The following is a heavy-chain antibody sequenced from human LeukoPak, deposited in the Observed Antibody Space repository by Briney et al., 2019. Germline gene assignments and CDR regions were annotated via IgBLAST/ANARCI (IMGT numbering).Heavy chain of an antibody. D-gene: IGHD2-15*01. CDR2: INTYGGST. J-gene: IGHJ3*02. V-gene: IGHV3-64*01. Sequence: GGSLRLSCEVSGFMFSTYAMHWVRQAPGMGPEFVSGINTYGGSTHYAKSVKGRFTISRDNSKNTLYLQMGSLRAEDTAVYYCARGRSAAEYDAFDIWGQGTLVTVSS. CDR1: GFMFSTYA. CDR3: ARGRSAAEYDAFDI.